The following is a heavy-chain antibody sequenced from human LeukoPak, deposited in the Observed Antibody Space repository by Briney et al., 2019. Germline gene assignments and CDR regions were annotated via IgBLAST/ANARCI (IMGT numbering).Heavy chain of an antibody. Sequence: PGGSLRLSCVASGFTFSDYWMSWVRQAPGKGLEWVSDIKEDGSEKYYVDSVKGRFTISRDNAKNSLYLQMNSLRAEDTAVYYCVRRIPQYNAMDVWGQGTTVIVSS. CDR1: GFTFSDYW. CDR3: VRRIPQYNAMDV. J-gene: IGHJ6*02. D-gene: IGHD6-6*01. CDR2: IKEDGSEK. V-gene: IGHV3-7*02.